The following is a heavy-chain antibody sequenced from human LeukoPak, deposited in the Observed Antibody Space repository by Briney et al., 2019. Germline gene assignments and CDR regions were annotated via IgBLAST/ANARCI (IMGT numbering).Heavy chain of an antibody. CDR1: GYSFTSYW. CDR3: ARKVTTVTQWFDP. CDR2: IYPGDSDT. Sequence: GESLKISCKGSGYSFTSYWIGWVRQMPGKGREWMGIIYPGDSDTRYSPSFQGQVTISADKSISTAYLQWSSLKASDTAMYYCARKVTTVTQWFDPWGQGTLVTVSS. D-gene: IGHD4-11*01. V-gene: IGHV5-51*01. J-gene: IGHJ5*02.